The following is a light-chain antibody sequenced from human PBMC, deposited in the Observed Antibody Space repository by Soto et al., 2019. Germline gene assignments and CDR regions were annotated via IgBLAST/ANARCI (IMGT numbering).Light chain of an antibody. CDR1: SSDVGSYNL. CDR3: CSYAGRSTLV. CDR2: EVS. V-gene: IGLV2-23*02. Sequence: QSVLTQPASVSGSPGQSITISCAGTSSDVGSYNLVSWYQHHPGKAPKLMIYEVSKRPSGVSNRFSGSKSGNTASLTISGLQAEDEADYYCCSYAGRSTLVFGTGTKVTVL. J-gene: IGLJ1*01.